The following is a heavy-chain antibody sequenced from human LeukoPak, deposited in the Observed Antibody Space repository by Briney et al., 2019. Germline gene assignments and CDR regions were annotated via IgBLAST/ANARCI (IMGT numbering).Heavy chain of an antibody. V-gene: IGHV1-8*03. J-gene: IGHJ6*03. Sequence: GASVKVSCKASGYTFTGYYMHWVRQAPGQGLEWMGWMNPSSGNTGYAQKFQGRVTITRNTSISTAYMELSSLRSEDTAVYYCARGLRGCSSTSCYASFRGRNYYYYMDVWGKGTTVTVSS. CDR1: GYTFTGYY. D-gene: IGHD2-2*01. CDR3: ARGLRGCSSTSCYASFRGRNYYYYMDV. CDR2: MNPSSGNT.